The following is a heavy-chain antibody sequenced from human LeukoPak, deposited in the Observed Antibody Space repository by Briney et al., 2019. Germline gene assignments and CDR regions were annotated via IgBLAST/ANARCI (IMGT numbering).Heavy chain of an antibody. CDR3: AREPRKAATISFDY. CDR2: INHSGST. D-gene: IGHD2-15*01. CDR1: GGSFSGYY. J-gene: IGHJ4*02. Sequence: SETLSLTCAVYGGSFSGYYWSWIRQPPGKGLEWIGEINHSGSTNYNPSLKSRVTISVGTSKNQFSLKLSSVTAADTAVYYCAREPRKAATISFDYWGQGTLVTVSS. V-gene: IGHV4-34*01.